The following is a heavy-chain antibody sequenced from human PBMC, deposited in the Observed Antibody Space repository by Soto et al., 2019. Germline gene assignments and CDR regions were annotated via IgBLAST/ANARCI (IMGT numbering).Heavy chain of an antibody. Sequence: EVQLLESGGGLVQPGGSLRLSCAASGFTFSSSAMSWVRQAPGKGLEWVSVIRDTGGTTYYADSVKGRFTISRDNSKNTLYLQMNSLRAEDTAVYSCAKGEALYCSSISCYPFDSWGQGTLVTVSS. J-gene: IGHJ4*02. D-gene: IGHD2-2*01. V-gene: IGHV3-23*01. CDR1: GFTFSSSA. CDR2: IRDTGGTT. CDR3: AKGEALYCSSISCYPFDS.